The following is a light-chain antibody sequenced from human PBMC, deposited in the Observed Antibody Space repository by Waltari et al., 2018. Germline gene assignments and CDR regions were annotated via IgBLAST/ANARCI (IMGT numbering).Light chain of an antibody. CDR3: QQYYSTPT. Sequence: DIVMTQSPDSLAVSLVERATIRCMSNQILLYSSNSKNYLACYQLKPGQPPKLLIYWASTRESGVPDRFSGSGSGTDFTLTISSLQAADVAVYYCQQYYSTPTFGGGTKVEIK. J-gene: IGKJ4*01. V-gene: IGKV4-1*01. CDR2: WAS. CDR1: QILLYSSNSKNY.